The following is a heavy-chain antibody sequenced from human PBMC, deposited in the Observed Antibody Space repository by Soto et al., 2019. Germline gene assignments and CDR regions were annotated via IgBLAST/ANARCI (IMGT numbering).Heavy chain of an antibody. J-gene: IGHJ4*02. CDR1: GGTFSSYA. D-gene: IGHD3-10*01. CDR3: ARDLETYITMVRGMGY. Sequence: ASVKVSCKASGGTFSSYAIIWVRQAPGQGLEWMGGIIPIFGTANYAQKFQGRVTITADESTSTAYMELSSLRSEDTAVYYCARDLETYITMVRGMGYWGQGTLVTVSS. CDR2: IIPIFGTA. V-gene: IGHV1-69*13.